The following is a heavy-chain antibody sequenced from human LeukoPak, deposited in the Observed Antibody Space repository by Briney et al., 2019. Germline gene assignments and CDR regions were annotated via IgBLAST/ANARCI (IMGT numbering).Heavy chain of an antibody. CDR1: GFTFSSYW. J-gene: IGHJ6*02. CDR3: ARDPSGRGMDV. CDR2: INSDESST. Sequence: PGGSLRLSCAASGFTFSSYWMHWVRQAPGKGLVWVSRINSDESSTNYADSVKGRFTISRDNAKNTLYLQMNSLRAEDTAVYYCARDPSGRGMDVWGQGTTVTVSS. V-gene: IGHV3-74*01. D-gene: IGHD6-19*01.